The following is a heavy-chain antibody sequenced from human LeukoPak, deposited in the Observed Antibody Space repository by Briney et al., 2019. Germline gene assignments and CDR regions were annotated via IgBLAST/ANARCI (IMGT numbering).Heavy chain of an antibody. J-gene: IGHJ5*02. CDR2: ISSSGSTI. CDR3: ARGGVVVVAATRGHWFDP. CDR1: GFTFSSYS. D-gene: IGHD2-15*01. V-gene: IGHV3-48*04. Sequence: GGSLRLSCAASGFTFSSYSMNWVRQAPGKGLEWVSYISSSGSTIYYADSVKGRFTISRDNAKNSLYLQMNSLRAEDTAVYYCARGGVVVVAATRGHWFDPWGQGTLVTVSS.